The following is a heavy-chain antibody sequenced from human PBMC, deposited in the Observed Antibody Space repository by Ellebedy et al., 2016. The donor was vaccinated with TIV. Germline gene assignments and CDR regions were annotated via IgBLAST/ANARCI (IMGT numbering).Heavy chain of an antibody. Sequence: GGSLRLXCAASGFIVSSNFMSWVRQAPGKGLEWVSVIYSGGSTYYADSVKGRFTISRDNSKNTLYLQMSSLRAEDTAVYYCAKSMFEDYSLTPNPYCFDYWGQGTLVTVSS. CDR1: GFIVSSNF. CDR2: IYSGGST. V-gene: IGHV3-53*01. D-gene: IGHD4-11*01. J-gene: IGHJ4*02. CDR3: AKSMFEDYSLTPNPYCFDY.